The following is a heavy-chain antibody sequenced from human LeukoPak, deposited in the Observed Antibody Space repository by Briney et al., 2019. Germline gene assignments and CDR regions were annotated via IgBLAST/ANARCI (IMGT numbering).Heavy chain of an antibody. CDR1: GYTFTSYE. CDR3: ARGPTDHYYYYYMDV. V-gene: IGHV1-8*01. J-gene: IGHJ6*03. Sequence: ASVKVSCKASGYTFTSYEINWVRQATGQGLELMGWMNPNSGNTGYAQKFQGRVTMTRDTSIGTAYMELSSLRSEDTAVYYCARGPTDHYYYYYMDVWGKGTTVTVSS. D-gene: IGHD4-11*01. CDR2: MNPNSGNT.